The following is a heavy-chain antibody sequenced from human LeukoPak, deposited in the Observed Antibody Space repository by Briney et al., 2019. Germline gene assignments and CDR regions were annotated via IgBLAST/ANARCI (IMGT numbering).Heavy chain of an antibody. CDR3: ARERSGSEIFARSFDI. D-gene: IGHD3-3*01. CDR2: IYHSGST. CDR1: GYSISSGYY. Sequence: PSETLSLTRTVSGYSISSGYYWGWIRQPPGKGLEWIGSIYHSGSTYYNPSLKSRVTISVDTSKNQFSLKLSSVTAADTAVYYCARERSGSEIFARSFDIWGQGTKVTVSS. V-gene: IGHV4-38-2*02. J-gene: IGHJ3*02.